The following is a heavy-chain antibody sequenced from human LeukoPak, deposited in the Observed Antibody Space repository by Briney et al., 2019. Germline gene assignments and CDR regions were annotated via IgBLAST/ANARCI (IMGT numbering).Heavy chain of an antibody. CDR3: AREGSYHHPLDY. Sequence: ASVKVSCKASGYTFTSYGISWVRQAPGQGPEWMGWISTYNGNTKYAQKFQGRVTMTTDTSTSTAYMELRSLRSDDTAVYYCAREGSYHHPLDYWGQGTLVTVSS. CDR1: GYTFTSYG. CDR2: ISTYNGNT. J-gene: IGHJ4*02. V-gene: IGHV1-18*01.